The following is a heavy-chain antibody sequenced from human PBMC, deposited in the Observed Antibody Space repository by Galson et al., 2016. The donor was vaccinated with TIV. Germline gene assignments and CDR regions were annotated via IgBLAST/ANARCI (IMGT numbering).Heavy chain of an antibody. Sequence: SVKVSCKASGYNFASSDINWVRQAPGQGLGWMGWMNPKSGNTGYAQKFRGRVSMSRNTATNTAFLELTTLRDEDSAVYYCARGGSIVAVVPATWGQGTLVTVSS. D-gene: IGHD2-15*01. J-gene: IGHJ4*02. CDR1: GYNFASSD. V-gene: IGHV1-8*02. CDR3: ARGGSIVAVVPAT. CDR2: MNPKSGNT.